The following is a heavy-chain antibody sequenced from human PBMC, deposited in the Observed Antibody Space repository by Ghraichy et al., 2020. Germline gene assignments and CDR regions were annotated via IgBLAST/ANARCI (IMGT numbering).Heavy chain of an antibody. Sequence: LSLTCAASGFTFSNAWMNWVRQAPGKGLEWVGRIKSKTDGGTTDYAAPVKGRFTISRDDSKNTLYLQMKSLKTEDTAVYYCTTDITMIVVVNYYMDVWGKGTTVTVSS. D-gene: IGHD3-22*01. J-gene: IGHJ6*03. CDR3: TTDITMIVVVNYYMDV. CDR1: GFTFSNAW. CDR2: IKSKTDGGTT. V-gene: IGHV3-15*07.